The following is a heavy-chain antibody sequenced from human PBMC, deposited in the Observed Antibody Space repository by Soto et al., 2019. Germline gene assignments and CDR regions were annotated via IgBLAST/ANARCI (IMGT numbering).Heavy chain of an antibody. CDR3: TKKGGGPFPFDP. Sequence: GASVKVSCKASGYTFIDYYIHGVLQAPGQGLEWMGWISPRSGGTNYAQKFRGRVTITSDTSINTAYMELTSLSSDDTAVYYCTKKGGGPFPFDPWGQGTRVTVSS. J-gene: IGHJ5*02. V-gene: IGHV1-2*02. CDR2: ISPRSGGT. D-gene: IGHD3-10*01. CDR1: GYTFIDYY.